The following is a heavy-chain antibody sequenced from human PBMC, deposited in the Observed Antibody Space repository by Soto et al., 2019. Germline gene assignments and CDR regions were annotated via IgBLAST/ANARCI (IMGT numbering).Heavy chain of an antibody. CDR3: ARVSMIVVAPDY. V-gene: IGHV1-2*02. J-gene: IGHJ4*02. Sequence: ASVKVSCKASGYTFTGYYMHWVRQAPGQGLEWMGWINPNSGGTNYAQKFQGRVTMTRDTSISTAYMELSRLRSDDTAVYYCARVSMIVVAPDYWGQGTLVTVSS. CDR1: GYTFTGYY. CDR2: INPNSGGT. D-gene: IGHD3-22*01.